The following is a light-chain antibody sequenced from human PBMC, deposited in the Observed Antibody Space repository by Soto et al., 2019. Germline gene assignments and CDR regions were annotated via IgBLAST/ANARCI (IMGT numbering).Light chain of an antibody. CDR3: CSNAGSSTV. Sequence: TQPASVTRSAVGASTITKTETSSDVGSYNLVSWYQLHPGKAPKLMIYEGIKRPSGVSNRFSVSKSGNTASLTISELQAEDEADYYCCSNAGSSTVFGTGTKVTVL. CDR2: EGI. CDR1: SSDVGSYNL. J-gene: IGLJ1*01. V-gene: IGLV2-23*03.